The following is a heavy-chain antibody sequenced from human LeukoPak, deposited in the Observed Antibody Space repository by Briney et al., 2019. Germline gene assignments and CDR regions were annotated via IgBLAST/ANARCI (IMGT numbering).Heavy chain of an antibody. CDR3: ARGGVAARRGLSY. D-gene: IGHD6-6*01. CDR1: GGSFSGYY. Sequence: SETLSLTCAVYGGSFSGYYWSWIRQPPGKGLEWIGEINHSGSTNYNPSLKSRVTISVDTSKNRFSLKLSSVTAADTAVYYCARGGVAARRGLSYWGQGTLVTVSS. J-gene: IGHJ4*02. V-gene: IGHV4-34*01. CDR2: INHSGST.